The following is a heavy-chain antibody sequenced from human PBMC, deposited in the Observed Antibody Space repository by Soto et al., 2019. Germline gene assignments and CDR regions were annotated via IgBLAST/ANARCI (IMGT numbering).Heavy chain of an antibody. Sequence: SVKVSCKASGGTFSSYAISWVRQAPGQGLEWMGGIIPIFGTANYAQKFQGRVTITADESTSTAYMELSSLRSEDTAVYYCASPTSPTRGYSYGYFDYWGQGTLVTVSS. CDR2: IIPIFGTA. J-gene: IGHJ4*02. CDR3: ASPTSPTRGYSYGYFDY. V-gene: IGHV1-69*13. D-gene: IGHD5-18*01. CDR1: GGTFSSYA.